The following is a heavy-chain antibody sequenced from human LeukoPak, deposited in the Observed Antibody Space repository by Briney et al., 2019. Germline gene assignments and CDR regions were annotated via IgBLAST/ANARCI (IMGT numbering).Heavy chain of an antibody. CDR1: GFTFNNYG. Sequence: GKSLRLSCAASGFTFNNYGMHWARQAPGKGLEWVAVISYDGRNKHYPDSVKGRFTISRDISTDTLWLQMDSLRTEDTAVYYCAKGPLRGTAAAIDYWGQGTLVTVSS. V-gene: IGHV3-30*18. J-gene: IGHJ4*02. D-gene: IGHD2-2*01. CDR3: AKGPLRGTAAAIDY. CDR2: ISYDGRNK.